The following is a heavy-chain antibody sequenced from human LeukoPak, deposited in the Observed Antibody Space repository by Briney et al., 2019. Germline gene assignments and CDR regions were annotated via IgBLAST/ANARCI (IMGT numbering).Heavy chain of an antibody. CDR2: IYTSGST. V-gene: IGHV4-4*09. CDR3: ARRLDYDFWSGYFVGVFDP. J-gene: IGHJ5*02. D-gene: IGHD3-3*01. Sequence: SETLSLTCTVSGGSISSYYWSWIRQPPGKGLEWIGCIYTSGSTNYNPSLKGRVTIPVDTSKNQFSLKLSSVTAADTAVYYCARRLDYDFWSGYFVGVFDPWGQGTLVTVSS. CDR1: GGSISSYY.